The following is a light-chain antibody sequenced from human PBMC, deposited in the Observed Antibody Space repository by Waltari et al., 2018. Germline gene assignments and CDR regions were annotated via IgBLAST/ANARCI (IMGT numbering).Light chain of an antibody. J-gene: IGLJ2*01. CDR2: KDR. Sequence: SYELTQTPSVAVSPGQTARLTCSGDAFPKQYVYWYQQKSGQAPILVIYKDRERPSGIPERFSGSSSGTTVTLTISGVQAEDEADYYCQSGDNSGTNRVLFGGGTKLT. CDR3: QSGDNSGTNRVL. CDR1: AFPKQY. V-gene: IGLV3-25*03.